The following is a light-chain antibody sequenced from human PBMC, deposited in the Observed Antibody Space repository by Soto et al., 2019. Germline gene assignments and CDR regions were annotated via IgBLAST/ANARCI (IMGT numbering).Light chain of an antibody. Sequence: ESVLSPSLCTLALSPGERATLSCRASQSVNSRLAWYPHKPGQAPRLLIYGASNRATGIPDRFSGSGSGTDFTLTISRLEPEDFSVYYCQQYGSSGPFGQVAKADI. CDR1: QSVNSR. CDR2: GAS. V-gene: IGKV3-20*01. CDR3: QQYGSSGP. J-gene: IGKJ1*01.